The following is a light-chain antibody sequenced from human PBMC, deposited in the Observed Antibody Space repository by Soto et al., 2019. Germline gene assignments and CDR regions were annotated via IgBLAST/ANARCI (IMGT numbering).Light chain of an antibody. CDR2: DAS. V-gene: IGKV3-15*01. CDR3: QQSRT. J-gene: IGKJ2*01. CDR1: QSVSRN. Sequence: EIVMTQSPATLSVSPGERATLSCRASQSVSRNLAWYQQRPGQPPRLLIYDASTRATGIPARFGGSGSGTEFTLTISGLKSEDHAVYYCQQSRTFAQGTKVDIK.